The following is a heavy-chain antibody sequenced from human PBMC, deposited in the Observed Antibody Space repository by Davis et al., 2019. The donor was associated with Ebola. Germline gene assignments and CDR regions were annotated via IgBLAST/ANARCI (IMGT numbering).Heavy chain of an antibody. CDR1: GFTFADFG. D-gene: IGHD3-3*01. Sequence: PGGSLRLSCAASGFTFADFGMSWVRQAPGKGLEWVAVIWYDGSNKYYADSVKGRFTISRDNSKNTLYLQMNSLRAEDTAVYYCAKEKDDFWSGYYRGGPGYWGQGTLVTVSS. CDR3: AKEKDDFWSGYYRGGPGY. J-gene: IGHJ4*02. V-gene: IGHV3-30*02. CDR2: IWYDGSNK.